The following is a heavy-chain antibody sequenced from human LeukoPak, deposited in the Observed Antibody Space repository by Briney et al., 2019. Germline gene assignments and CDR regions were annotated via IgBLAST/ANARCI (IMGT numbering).Heavy chain of an antibody. CDR3: ARGGRYCSSTSCYNWFDP. J-gene: IGHJ5*02. Sequence: SETPSLTCAVYGGSFSGYYWSWIRQPPGKGLEWIGEINHSGSTNYNPSLKSRVTISVDTSKNQFSLKLSSVTAADTAVYYCARGGRYCSSTSCYNWFDPWGQGTLVTVSS. V-gene: IGHV4-34*01. D-gene: IGHD2-2*01. CDR1: GGSFSGYY. CDR2: INHSGST.